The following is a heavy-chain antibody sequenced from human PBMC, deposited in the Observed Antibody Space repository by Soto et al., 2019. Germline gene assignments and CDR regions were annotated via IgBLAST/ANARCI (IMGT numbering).Heavy chain of an antibody. CDR1: GYTFTSYG. Sequence: ASVKVSCTASGYTFTSYGISWVRQAPGQGLEWMGWISAYNGNTNYAQKLQGRVTMTTDTSTSTAYMELRSLRSDDTAVYYCARALSITIFGVATDNWFDPWGQGTLVTVSS. CDR3: ARALSITIFGVATDNWFDP. J-gene: IGHJ5*02. CDR2: ISAYNGNT. D-gene: IGHD3-3*01. V-gene: IGHV1-18*01.